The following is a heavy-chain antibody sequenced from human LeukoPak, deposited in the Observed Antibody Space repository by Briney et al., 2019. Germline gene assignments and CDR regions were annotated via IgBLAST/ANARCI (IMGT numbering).Heavy chain of an antibody. CDR2: IIPILGIA. CDR3: ASASGGYDEYYFDY. J-gene: IGHJ4*02. Sequence: GASVKVSCKASGGTFSSYAISWVRQAPGQGLEWMGRIIPILGIANYAQKFQGRVTITADKSTSTAYMELSSLRSEDTAVYYCASASGGYDEYYFDYWGQGTLVTVSS. D-gene: IGHD5-12*01. CDR1: GGTFSSYA. V-gene: IGHV1-69*04.